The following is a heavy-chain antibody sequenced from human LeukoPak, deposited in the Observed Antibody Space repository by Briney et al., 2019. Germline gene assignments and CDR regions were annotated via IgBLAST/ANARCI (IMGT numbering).Heavy chain of an antibody. CDR3: AGFVGAPIRNSNWFDH. CDR1: GGSIRICY. CDR2: IYYRGST. V-gene: IGHV4-59*01. J-gene: IGHJ5*02. D-gene: IGHD3-10*01. Sequence: SVTVALICSFSGGSIRICYWLGIRQPPGRARVWVGYIYYRGSTNYNPSLTSRGPLSVDTTKNQFSLKLSSVTAADAAVYYCAGFVGAPIRNSNWFDHWGQGTLVTVSS.